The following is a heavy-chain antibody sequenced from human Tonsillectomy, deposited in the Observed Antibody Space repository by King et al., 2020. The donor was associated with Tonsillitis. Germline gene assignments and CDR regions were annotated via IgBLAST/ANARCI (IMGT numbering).Heavy chain of an antibody. D-gene: IGHD6-19*01. V-gene: IGHV4-39*01. J-gene: IGHJ5*02. CDR1: GGSISSRYYY. CDR3: VKPSIAVAGRGWFDP. Sequence: QLQESGPGLVKPSETLSLTCTVSGGSISSRYYYWGWIRQPPGKGLEWIGSVYYSGSTHYNPALKSRGSISVDTSKNQVSLKLSSVTAADTAVYYCVKPSIAVAGRGWFDPWGQGTLVTVSS. CDR2: VYYSGST.